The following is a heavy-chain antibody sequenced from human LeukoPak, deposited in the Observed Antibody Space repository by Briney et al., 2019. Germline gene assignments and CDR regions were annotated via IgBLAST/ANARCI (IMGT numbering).Heavy chain of an antibody. J-gene: IGHJ5*02. CDR1: GGTFSSYA. CDR2: IIPIFGTA. V-gene: IGHV1-69*13. CDR3: ARDGDGSGSYYYLNWFDP. D-gene: IGHD3-10*01. Sequence: ASVKVSCKASGGTFSSYAISWVRQAPGQGLEWMGGIIPIFGTANYAQKFQGRVTITADESTSTAYMELSSLRSEDTAVYYCARDGDGSGSYYYLNWFDPWGQGTLVTVSS.